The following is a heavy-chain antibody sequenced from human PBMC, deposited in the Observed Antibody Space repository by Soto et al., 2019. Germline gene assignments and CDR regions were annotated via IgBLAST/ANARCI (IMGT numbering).Heavy chain of an antibody. D-gene: IGHD3-22*01. J-gene: IGHJ4*02. CDR3: AKDLTMIVVVMLFDY. CDR2: ISYDGSNK. CDR1: EFTFSSYG. V-gene: IGHV3-30*18. Sequence: PGGSLRLSCAASEFTFSSYGMHWVRQAPGKGLEWVAVISYDGSNKYYAGSVKGRFTISRDNSKNTLYLQMNSLRAEDTAVYYCAKDLTMIVVVMLFDYWGQGTLVTVSS.